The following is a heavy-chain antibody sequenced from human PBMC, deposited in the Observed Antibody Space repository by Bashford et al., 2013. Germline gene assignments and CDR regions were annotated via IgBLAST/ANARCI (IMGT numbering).Heavy chain of an antibody. D-gene: IGHD6-19*01. V-gene: IGHV5-51*01. CDR3: ATALLRPVTGTEVDY. CDR1: GSIFSNHW. CDR2: IYPGDSDV. Sequence: GESLKISCKDSGSIFSNHWIGWVRQMPGKGLEWMGIIYPGDSDVRYSPSFQGQVTISVDKSIRTAYLQWTSLRASDTAMYYCATALLRPVTGTEVDYWGQGTLVTVSS. J-gene: IGHJ4*02.